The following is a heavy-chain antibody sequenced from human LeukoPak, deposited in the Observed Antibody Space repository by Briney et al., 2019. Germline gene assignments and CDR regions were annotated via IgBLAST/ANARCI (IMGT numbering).Heavy chain of an antibody. Sequence: PSETLSLTCTVSDDSITIYYWTWIRQPPGKGLEWIGYIDHTGSTNYNPSLNSRVTISRDTSKNHFSLELTSATAADTAVYFCAWGRVSSNTWYSTYYYYFYMDVWGKGTTVTVSS. V-gene: IGHV4-59*01. J-gene: IGHJ6*03. CDR1: DDSITIYY. D-gene: IGHD6-13*01. CDR3: AWGRVSSNTWYSTYYYYFYMDV. CDR2: IDHTGST.